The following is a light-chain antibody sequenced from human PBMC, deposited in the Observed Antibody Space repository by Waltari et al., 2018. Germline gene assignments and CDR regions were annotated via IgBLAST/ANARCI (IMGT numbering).Light chain of an antibody. CDR2: GSS. J-gene: IGKJ5*01. CDR1: QDISNY. CDR3: QQYDNLPIT. V-gene: IGKV1-33*01. Sequence: DIQMTQSPSSLSASVGDRVTITCQASQDISNYLNWYQQKPEKAPKLLIYGSSKLETGVPSRFSGSGSGTDFTFTISSLQPEDIATYYCQQYDNLPITFGQGTRLEIK.